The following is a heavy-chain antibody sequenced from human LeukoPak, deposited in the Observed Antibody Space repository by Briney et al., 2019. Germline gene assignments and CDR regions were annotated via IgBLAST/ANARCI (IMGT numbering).Heavy chain of an antibody. V-gene: IGHV3-64*04. J-gene: IGHJ4*02. D-gene: IGHD2-8*01. Sequence: GGSLRLSCSASGFTFKSYAMHWVRQAPGKGLEYVSSINTNGANTYYADFVKGRFAISRDNSRNTVYVQMNSLTPEDTAVYYCARDLGYCTNGVCHTRFDYWGQGTLVAVSS. CDR3: ARDLGYCTNGVCHTRFDY. CDR1: GFTFKSYA. CDR2: INTNGANT.